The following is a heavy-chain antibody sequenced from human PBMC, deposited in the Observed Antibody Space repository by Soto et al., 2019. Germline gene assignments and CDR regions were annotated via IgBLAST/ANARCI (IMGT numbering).Heavy chain of an antibody. D-gene: IGHD4-4*01. CDR2: ISAYNGNT. CDR1: GYTFTTYG. V-gene: IGHV1-18*01. CDR3: AIGLHVGWFDP. Sequence: ASVKVSCKASGYTFTTYGISWVRQAPGQGLEWMGWISAYNGNTNYAQKLQGRVTMTTDTSTSTAYMELRSLISDDTAVYYCAIGLHVGWFDPWGQGTLVTVSS. J-gene: IGHJ5*02.